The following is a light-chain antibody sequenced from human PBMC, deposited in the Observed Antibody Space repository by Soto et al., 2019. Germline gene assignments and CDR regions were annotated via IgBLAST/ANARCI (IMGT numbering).Light chain of an antibody. V-gene: IGKV1-33*01. CDR2: DAS. CDR3: QHFKSFPIT. CDR1: QGIRNY. J-gene: IGKJ5*01. Sequence: DIRMTQSPSSLSASIGDRVTITCRASQGIRNYLNWFQQKPGKAPKPLIYDASNLSTGVPSRFSGSGSGTDFTLSISSLQPEDFATYYCQHFKSFPITFGQGTRLEI.